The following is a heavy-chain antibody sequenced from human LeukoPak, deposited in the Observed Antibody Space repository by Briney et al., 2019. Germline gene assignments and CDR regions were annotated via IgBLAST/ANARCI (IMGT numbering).Heavy chain of an antibody. CDR2: ISWDGGST. CDR1: GFTFDDYT. Sequence: GGSLRLSCAASGFTFDDYTMHWVRQAPGKGLEWVSLISWDGGSTYYADSVKGRFTISRDNSKNSLYLQMNSLRTEDTALYYCAKDGTLGYCSGGSCGNFDYWGQGTLATVSS. CDR3: AKDGTLGYCSGGSCGNFDY. D-gene: IGHD2-15*01. V-gene: IGHV3-43*01. J-gene: IGHJ4*02.